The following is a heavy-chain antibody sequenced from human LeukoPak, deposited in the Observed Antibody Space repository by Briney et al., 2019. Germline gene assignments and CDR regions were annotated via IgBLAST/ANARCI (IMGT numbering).Heavy chain of an antibody. CDR3: ARGVAGSYYYYYMDV. D-gene: IGHD6-19*01. CDR1: GNIFRTYA. Sequence: ASVKVSCKASGNIFRTYAIHWVRQAPGQGLEWMGGIIPMFGTANYAQKFQGRVTIIADESTNTAYMELSRLRSDDTAVYYCARGVAGSYYYYYMDVWGKGTTVTISS. CDR2: IIPMFGTA. V-gene: IGHV1-69*13. J-gene: IGHJ6*03.